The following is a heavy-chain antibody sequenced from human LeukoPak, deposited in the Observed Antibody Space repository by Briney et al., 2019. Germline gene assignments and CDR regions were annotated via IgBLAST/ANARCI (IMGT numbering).Heavy chain of an antibody. CDR1: GFTFSSYA. J-gene: IGHJ4*02. D-gene: IGHD3-10*01. Sequence: VSLRLSCAAAGFTFSSYAMSWVRQAPGKGLEWVSSITGSGGSTYYADSVKGQITISRDNSKSTLFLQMSSLRAEDTAVYYCAKRRYAASGDFDSWGQGTLVTVSS. CDR3: AKRRYAASGDFDS. V-gene: IGHV3-23*01. CDR2: ITGSGGST.